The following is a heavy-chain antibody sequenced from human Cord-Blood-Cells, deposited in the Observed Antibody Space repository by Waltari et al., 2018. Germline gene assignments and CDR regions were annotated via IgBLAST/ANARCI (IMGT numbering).Heavy chain of an antibody. CDR1: GGPISSSSSY. CDR2: IYYSGST. D-gene: IGHD6-13*01. CDR3: ARLGDSSSWPVPFDY. V-gene: IGHV4-39*01. J-gene: IGHJ4*02. Sequence: QLQLQESGPGLVKPSETLSLTCTVSGGPISSSSSYWGWIRQPPGKGLEWIGSIYYSGSTYYNPSLKSRVTISVDTSKNQFSLKLSSVTAADTAVYYCARLGDSSSWPVPFDYWGQGTLVTVSS.